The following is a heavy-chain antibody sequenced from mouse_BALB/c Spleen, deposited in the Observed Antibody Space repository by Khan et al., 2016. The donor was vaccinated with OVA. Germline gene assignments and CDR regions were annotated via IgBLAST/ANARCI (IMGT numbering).Heavy chain of an antibody. Sequence: QIQLVQSGPELKKPGETVKISCKASGYTFTNYGMNWVKQAPGKGLKWMGWINTYTGEPTYADDFKGRFAFSLETSAITAYLQINNLKNEDMATYFCARYGSEDYFDYWGQGTTLTVSS. CDR2: INTYTGEP. J-gene: IGHJ2*01. V-gene: IGHV9-1*02. CDR3: ARYGSEDYFDY. D-gene: IGHD1-1*01. CDR1: GYTFTNYG.